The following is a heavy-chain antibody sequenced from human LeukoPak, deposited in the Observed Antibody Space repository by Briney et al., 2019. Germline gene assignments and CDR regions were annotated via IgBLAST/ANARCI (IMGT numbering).Heavy chain of an antibody. J-gene: IGHJ4*02. CDR3: AMDSAWLPLKFDY. V-gene: IGHV3-48*04. Sequence: GSLRLSCAASGFTFSSYSMNWVRQAPGKGLEWVSYISSSSSSSIYYADSVKGRFTISRDNAKNSLYLQMNSLRAEDTAVYYCAMDSAWLPLKFDYWGPGTLVAVST. D-gene: IGHD5-24*01. CDR1: GFTFSSYS. CDR2: ISSSSSSSI.